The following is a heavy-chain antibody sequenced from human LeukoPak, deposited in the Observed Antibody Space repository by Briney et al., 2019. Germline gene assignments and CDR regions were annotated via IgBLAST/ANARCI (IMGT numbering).Heavy chain of an antibody. J-gene: IGHJ4*02. CDR3: ARLYYYDSSGNYYFDY. Sequence: PGESLKISCMGSGYSFTSYWIGWVRQMPGKGLEWMGIIYPGDSDTRYSPSFQGQVTISADKSISTAYLQGSSLKASDTAMYYCARLYYYDSSGNYYFDYWGQGTLVTVSS. CDR1: GYSFTSYW. D-gene: IGHD3-22*01. CDR2: IYPGDSDT. V-gene: IGHV5-51*01.